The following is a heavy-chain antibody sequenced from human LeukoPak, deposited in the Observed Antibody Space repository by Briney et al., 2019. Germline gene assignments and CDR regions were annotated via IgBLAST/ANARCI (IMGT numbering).Heavy chain of an antibody. V-gene: IGHV1-18*01. CDR1: GYTFTTYG. D-gene: IGHD2-15*01. J-gene: IGHJ4*02. CDR2: ISPYNGNT. CDR3: ARDRAVVVAATDY. Sequence: ASVNVSCKASGYTFTTYGISWVRQAPGQGLEWMGWISPYNGNTNYAQKLQGRVTMTTDTSTSTAYMELRSLRSDDTAVYYCARDRAVVVAATDYWGQGTLVTVSS.